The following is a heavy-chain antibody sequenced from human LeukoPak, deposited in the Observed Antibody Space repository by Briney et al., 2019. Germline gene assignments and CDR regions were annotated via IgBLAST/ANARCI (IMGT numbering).Heavy chain of an antibody. CDR2: MNPNSGNT. Sequence: ASVKVSCKASGYTFTSYDINWVRQATGQGLEWMGWMNPNSGNTGYAQKFQGRVTMTRNTSISTAYMELSSLRSEDTAVYYCASAIMTTATGAFDIWGQGTMDTVSS. CDR3: ASAIMTTATGAFDI. CDR1: GYTFTSYD. J-gene: IGHJ3*02. D-gene: IGHD4-17*01. V-gene: IGHV1-8*01.